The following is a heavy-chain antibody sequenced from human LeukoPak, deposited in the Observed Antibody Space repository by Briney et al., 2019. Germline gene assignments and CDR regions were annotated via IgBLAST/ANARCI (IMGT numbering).Heavy chain of an antibody. J-gene: IGHJ4*02. CDR2: INPNSGGT. D-gene: IGHD2-21*02. CDR1: GYTFTGYY. CDR3: ARGGRPVVTGIPPYY. Sequence: ASVKVSCKASGYTFTGYYMHWVRQAPGQGLEWMGWINPNSGGTNYAQKLQGRVTMTRDTSTSTVYMELSSLTSDDTAVYYCARGGRPVVTGIPPYYWGQGTLVTVSS. V-gene: IGHV1-2*02.